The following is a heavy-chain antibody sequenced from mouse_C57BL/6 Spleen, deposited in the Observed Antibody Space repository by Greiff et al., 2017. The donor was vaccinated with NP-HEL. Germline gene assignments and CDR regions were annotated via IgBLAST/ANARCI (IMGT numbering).Heavy chain of an antibody. CDR1: GFTFSDYG. Sequence: EVQRVESGGGLVKPGGSLKLSCAASGFTFSDYGMHWVRQAPEKGLEWVAYISSGSSTIYYADTVKGRFTISRDNAKNTLFLQMTSLRSEDTAMYYCAIDYYGSSSFFDYWGQGTTLTVSS. D-gene: IGHD1-1*01. J-gene: IGHJ2*01. CDR2: ISSGSSTI. V-gene: IGHV5-17*01. CDR3: AIDYYGSSSFFDY.